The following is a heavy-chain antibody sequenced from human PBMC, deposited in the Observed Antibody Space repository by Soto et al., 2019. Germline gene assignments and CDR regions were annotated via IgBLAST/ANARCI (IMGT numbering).Heavy chain of an antibody. J-gene: IGHJ4*02. V-gene: IGHV4-39*01. Sequence: PSETLSVTCTISVGSISISSYDWGWIRQPPGKGLEWIGSIYYSGSTYYNPSLKSRVTISVDTSKNQFPLKLSSVTAADTAVYYCARISYYYDSSGYPSPQLFEYWGKGTLVTVSS. CDR2: IYYSGST. CDR1: VGSISISSYD. D-gene: IGHD3-22*01. CDR3: ARISYYYDSSGYPSPQLFEY.